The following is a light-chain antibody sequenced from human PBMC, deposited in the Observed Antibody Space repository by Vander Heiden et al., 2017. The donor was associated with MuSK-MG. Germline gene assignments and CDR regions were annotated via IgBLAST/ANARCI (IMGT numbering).Light chain of an antibody. CDR3: QQAYRNPRT. Sequence: IEMPESPSCLSASVGYRVTITCRASQRLNTCLNWYQRKPGIAPKLLICAESGLQSGVPSRFSASGSGTGFTRTITSLKRDDFATYYCQQAYRNPRTFGQGTKVEI. J-gene: IGKJ1*01. CDR2: AES. CDR1: QRLNTC. V-gene: IGKV1-39*01.